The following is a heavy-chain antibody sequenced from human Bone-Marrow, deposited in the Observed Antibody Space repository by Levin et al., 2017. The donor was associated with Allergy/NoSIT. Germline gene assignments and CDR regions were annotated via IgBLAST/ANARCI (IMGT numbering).Heavy chain of an antibody. Sequence: SETLSLTCTVSGGSISRNIYYWGWIRQPPGKGLEWIGSIFYNGDTYYSPPFKTRVTIPVDTSKNQFSLQLKSVTAADTAVYYCAREGTRSSCWHYSLGQGALVTVSS. CDR1: GGSISRNIYY. V-gene: IGHV4-39*02. J-gene: IGHJ5*02. CDR2: IFYNGDT. D-gene: IGHD6-13*01. CDR3: AREGTRSSCWHYS.